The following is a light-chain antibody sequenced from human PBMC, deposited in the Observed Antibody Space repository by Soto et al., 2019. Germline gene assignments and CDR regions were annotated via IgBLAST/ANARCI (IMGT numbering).Light chain of an antibody. Sequence: QSALTQPRSVSGSPGQSVTISCTGTSSDVGAYNYVSWYQQHPGKAPKLMIYDVSKRPSGVPDRFSGSKSGNTASLTISGLQAEDEADYYCVSYATSTTLYVFGSGTKLTVL. V-gene: IGLV2-11*01. CDR3: VSYATSTTLYV. J-gene: IGLJ1*01. CDR1: SSDVGAYNY. CDR2: DVS.